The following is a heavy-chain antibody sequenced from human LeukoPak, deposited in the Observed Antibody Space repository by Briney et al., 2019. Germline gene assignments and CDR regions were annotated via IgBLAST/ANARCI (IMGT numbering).Heavy chain of an antibody. CDR2: IYYSGST. CDR3: AVQKRRGSSSIDY. J-gene: IGHJ4*02. Sequence: PSETLSLTCTVSGGSISSYYWSWIRQPPGKGLEWIGYIYYSGSTNYNPSLKSRVTISVDTSKNQFSLKLSSVTAVDTAVYYCAVQKRRGSSSIDYWGQGTLVTVSS. CDR1: GGSISSYY. D-gene: IGHD6-6*01. V-gene: IGHV4-59*01.